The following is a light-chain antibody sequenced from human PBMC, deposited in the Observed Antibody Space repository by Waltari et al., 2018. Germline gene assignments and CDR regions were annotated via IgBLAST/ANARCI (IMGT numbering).Light chain of an antibody. J-gene: IGKJ3*01. Sequence: DLQMTQSPSTLSASVGDRVTLTCRASQSIGSWLAWYQQKPGKAPKLLIYEATSLESGVPSRFSASGSGTEFTLTISSLQPDDFATYYCQRYNSYPITFGPGTKVDI. CDR3: QRYNSYPIT. V-gene: IGKV1-5*03. CDR1: QSIGSW. CDR2: EAT.